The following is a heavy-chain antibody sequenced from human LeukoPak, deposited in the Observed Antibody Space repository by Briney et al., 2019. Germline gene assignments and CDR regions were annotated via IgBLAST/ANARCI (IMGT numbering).Heavy chain of an antibody. CDR1: GYTFTSDY. CDR2: INPSGGST. V-gene: IGHV1-46*01. J-gene: IGHJ5*02. Sequence: ASVKVSCKASGYTFTSDYIHWVRQAPGQGLEWMGIINPSGGSTSYAQKFQGRDTMTRDTSTSTVYMELSSLRSEDTAVYYCARAISRWFDPWGQGTLVTVSS. CDR3: ARAISRWFDP.